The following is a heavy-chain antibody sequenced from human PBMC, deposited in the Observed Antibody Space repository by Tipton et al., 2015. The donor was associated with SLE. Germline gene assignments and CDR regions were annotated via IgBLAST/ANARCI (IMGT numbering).Heavy chain of an antibody. CDR3: AREGLRAAADAFDI. D-gene: IGHD6-13*01. V-gene: IGHV4-39*07. Sequence: TLSLTCSVSGDSISRSPYYWGWIRQPPGKGLEWIGSIYHSGSTYYNPSLKSRVTISVDTSKNQFSPKLSSVTAADTAVYYCAREGLRAAADAFDIWGQGTMVTVSS. CDR2: IYHSGST. J-gene: IGHJ3*02. CDR1: GDSISRSPYY.